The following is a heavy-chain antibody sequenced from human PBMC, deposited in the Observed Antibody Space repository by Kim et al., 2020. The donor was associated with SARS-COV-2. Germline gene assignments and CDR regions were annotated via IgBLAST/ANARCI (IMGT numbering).Heavy chain of an antibody. Sequence: NYAQKFQGRGTITADESTSTAYMELSSLRSEDTAVYYCARVESSSWYYRYWGQGTLVTVSS. V-gene: IGHV1-69*01. CDR3: ARVESSSWYYRY. D-gene: IGHD6-13*01. J-gene: IGHJ4*02.